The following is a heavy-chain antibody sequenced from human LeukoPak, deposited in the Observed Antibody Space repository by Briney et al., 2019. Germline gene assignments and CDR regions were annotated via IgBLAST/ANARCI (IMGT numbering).Heavy chain of an antibody. D-gene: IGHD3-16*01. CDR3: AKDHVTWGNRYFDH. J-gene: IGHJ4*02. CDR1: GFSFNTYG. Sequence: GGSLRLSCAASGFSFNTYGMHWVRQAPGKGLEWVAFIGHEGTKIYYADSVQGRFTISRDNSKNTLYLEMNSLSGDDTALYYCAKDHVTWGNRYFDHWGQGTLGTVSS. V-gene: IGHV3-30*02. CDR2: IGHEGTKI.